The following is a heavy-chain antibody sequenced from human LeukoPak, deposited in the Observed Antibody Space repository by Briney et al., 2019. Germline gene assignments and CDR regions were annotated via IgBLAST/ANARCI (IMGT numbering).Heavy chain of an antibody. CDR1: GYTFTSYY. Sequence: ASVKVSCKASGYTFTSYYMHWVRQAPGQGLEWMGIINPSGGSTSYAQKFQGRVTMTRDTSTSTVYMELSSLRSEDTAVYYCATDLSWNYDFDYWGQEPWSPSPQ. CDR2: INPSGGST. V-gene: IGHV1-46*01. D-gene: IGHD1-7*01. J-gene: IGHJ4*01. CDR3: ATDLSWNYDFDY.